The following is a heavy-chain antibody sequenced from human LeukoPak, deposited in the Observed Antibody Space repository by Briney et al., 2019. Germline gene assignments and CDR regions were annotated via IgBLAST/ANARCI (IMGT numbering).Heavy chain of an antibody. V-gene: IGHV1-2*02. CDR3: ATQNNSYFDY. Sequence: ASVKVSCKASGYSLTGYSMHWVRQAPGQGLEWMGWINPNSGGTKFAQKFQGRVTMTRDTSISTAYMEVSRLRSDDTAVYYCATQNNSYFDYWGQGTLVTVSS. J-gene: IGHJ4*02. CDR2: INPNSGGT. D-gene: IGHD1-20*01. CDR1: GYSLTGYS.